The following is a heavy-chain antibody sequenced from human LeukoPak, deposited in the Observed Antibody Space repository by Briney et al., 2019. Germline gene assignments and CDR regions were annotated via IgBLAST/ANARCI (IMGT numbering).Heavy chain of an antibody. J-gene: IGHJ4*02. D-gene: IGHD6-6*01. CDR3: AREVGSSSSKYFDY. CDR2: INPSGGST. V-gene: IGHV1-46*01. CDR1: GYTFTSYY. Sequence: ASVKVPCKASGYTFTSYYIHWVRQAPGQGLEWMGIINPSGGSTSYARNFQGRVTMTRDMSTSTVYMELSSLRSEDTAVYYCAREVGSSSSKYFDYWGQGTLVTVSS.